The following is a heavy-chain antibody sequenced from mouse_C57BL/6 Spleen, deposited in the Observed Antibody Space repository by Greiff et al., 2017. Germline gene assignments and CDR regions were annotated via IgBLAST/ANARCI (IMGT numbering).Heavy chain of an antibody. Sequence: EVQGVESGGGLVKPGGSLKLSCAASGFTFSSYTMSWVRQTPEKRLEWVATISGGGGNTYYPDSVKGRFTISRDNAKNTLYLQMSSLRSEDTALYYCARGGLYGSSCVWYFDVWGTGTTVTVSS. CDR1: GFTFSSYT. V-gene: IGHV5-9*01. J-gene: IGHJ1*03. D-gene: IGHD1-1*01. CDR2: ISGGGGNT. CDR3: ARGGLYGSSCVWYFDV.